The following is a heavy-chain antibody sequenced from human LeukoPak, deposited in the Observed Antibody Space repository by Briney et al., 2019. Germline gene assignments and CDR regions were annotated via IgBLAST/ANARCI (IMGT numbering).Heavy chain of an antibody. CDR1: GYSISSGYY. J-gene: IGHJ4*02. D-gene: IGHD4-17*01. Sequence: SETLSLTCTVSGYSISSGYYWGWIRQPPGKGLEWIGSIYHSGSTYYNPSLKSRVTISVDTSKNQFSLKLSSVTAADTAVYYCARQDGDYVFDYWGQGTLVTVSS. V-gene: IGHV4-38-2*02. CDR2: IYHSGST. CDR3: ARQDGDYVFDY.